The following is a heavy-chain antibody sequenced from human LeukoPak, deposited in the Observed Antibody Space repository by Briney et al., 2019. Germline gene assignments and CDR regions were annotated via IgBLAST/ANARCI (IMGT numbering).Heavy chain of an antibody. D-gene: IGHD6-19*01. Sequence: SETLSLTCSASGASTSSRYWSRIRQSPGRTLEWIGHIYNGRNTKYNPSLTSRVTISVDTSKNQFSLRMTSVTAADTAIYYCAQTTGWPGFDFLGPGALVTVSS. CDR3: AQTTGWPGFDF. J-gene: IGHJ4*02. CDR1: GASTSSRY. CDR2: IYNGRNT. V-gene: IGHV4-59*08.